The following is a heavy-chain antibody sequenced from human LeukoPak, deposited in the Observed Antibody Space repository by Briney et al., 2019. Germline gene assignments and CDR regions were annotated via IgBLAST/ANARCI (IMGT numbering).Heavy chain of an antibody. CDR1: DGFITNYY. D-gene: IGHD4-17*01. V-gene: IGHV4-59*07. CDR2: VHYSGTT. Sequence: SDTLSLTCTVSDGFITNYYWSWVRQPPGKGLEFIGYVHYSGTTNYNPSLRSRVTISIDTSKKHFFLKLNSVTAADTAVYYCATGYGDFRVEGRYFYSWGQGTLVTVSS. J-gene: IGHJ4*02. CDR3: ATGYGDFRVEGRYFYS.